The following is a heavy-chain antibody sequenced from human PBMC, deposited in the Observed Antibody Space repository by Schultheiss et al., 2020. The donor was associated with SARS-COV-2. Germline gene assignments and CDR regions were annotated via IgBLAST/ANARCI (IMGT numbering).Heavy chain of an antibody. D-gene: IGHD5-24*01. CDR1: GGTFSSYA. J-gene: IGHJ4*02. V-gene: IGHV1-69*01. CDR3: ARGSKATINFDY. CDR2: IIPIFGTA. Sequence: KISCKASGGTFSSYAISWVRQAPGQGLEWMGGIIPIFGTANYAQKFQGRVTITADESTSTAYMELSSLRSEDTAVYYCARGSKATINFDYWGQGTLVTVSS.